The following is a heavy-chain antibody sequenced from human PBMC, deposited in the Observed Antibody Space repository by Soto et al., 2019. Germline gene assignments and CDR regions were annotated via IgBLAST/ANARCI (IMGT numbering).Heavy chain of an antibody. CDR1: GGSISSYY. CDR2: IYYSGST. Sequence: TLSLTCTASGGSISSYYWCWIRQPPGKGLEWIGYIYYSGSTNYNPSLKSRVTISVDTSKNQFSLKLSSVTAADTAVYYCARHGYSGGPDWFDPWGQGTLVTVSS. V-gene: IGHV4-59*08. J-gene: IGHJ5*02. D-gene: IGHD6-25*01. CDR3: ARHGYSGGPDWFDP.